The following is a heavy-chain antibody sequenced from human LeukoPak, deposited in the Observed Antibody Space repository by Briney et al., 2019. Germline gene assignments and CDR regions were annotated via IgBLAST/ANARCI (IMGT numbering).Heavy chain of an antibody. CDR2: ISGSGGSS. CDR1: GITLSNYG. CDR3: AKRGVVIRVILVGFHKEAYYFDS. V-gene: IGHV3-23*01. J-gene: IGHJ4*02. Sequence: GGSLRLSCAVSGITLSNYGMSWVRQAPGKGLEWVAGISGSGGSSYYADSVKGRFTISRDNSKNTLYLQMISLRAEDTAVYFCAKRGVVIRVILVGFHKEAYYFDSWGQGALVTVSS. D-gene: IGHD3-22*01.